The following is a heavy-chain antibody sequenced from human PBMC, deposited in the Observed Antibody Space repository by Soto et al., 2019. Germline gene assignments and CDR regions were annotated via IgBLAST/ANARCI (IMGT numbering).Heavy chain of an antibody. CDR2: IYYSGST. CDR1: GGSINSDDYY. CDR3: ARGNTPVDY. D-gene: IGHD2-2*02. J-gene: IGHJ4*02. Sequence: LSLTGTVSGGSINSDDYYWSWIRQPPGKGLEWIGYIYYSGSTYYNPSLKSRVTISVDTSKNQFSLKLSSVTAADTAVYYCARGNTPVDYWGQGTLVTVS. V-gene: IGHV4-30-4*01.